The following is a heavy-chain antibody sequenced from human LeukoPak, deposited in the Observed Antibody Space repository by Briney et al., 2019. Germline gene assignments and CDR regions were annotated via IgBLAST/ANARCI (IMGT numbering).Heavy chain of an antibody. CDR2: ISSSGSTI. Sequence: SGGSLRLSCAASGFTFSDYYMSWIRQAPGKGLEWVSYISSSGSTIYYADSVKGRFTISRDNAKNSLYLQMNSLRAEDTAVYYCARGPHYYDSSGYYRAFDIWGQGTMVTVSS. D-gene: IGHD3-22*01. J-gene: IGHJ3*02. V-gene: IGHV3-11*04. CDR3: ARGPHYYDSSGYYRAFDI. CDR1: GFTFSDYY.